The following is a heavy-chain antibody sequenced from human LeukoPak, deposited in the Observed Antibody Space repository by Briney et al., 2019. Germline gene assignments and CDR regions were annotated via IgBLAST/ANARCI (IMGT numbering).Heavy chain of an antibody. Sequence: PGGSLRLSCAASGFTFSDHYMDWVRQAPGKGLEWVGRTRNKANSYTTEYAASVKGRFTISRDDSKNSLYLQMNSLKTEDTAVYYCTTFFSSGDSYDYWGQGTLVTVSS. J-gene: IGHJ4*02. CDR3: TTFFSSGDSYDY. CDR1: GFTFSDHY. D-gene: IGHD3-22*01. CDR2: TRNKANSYTT. V-gene: IGHV3-72*01.